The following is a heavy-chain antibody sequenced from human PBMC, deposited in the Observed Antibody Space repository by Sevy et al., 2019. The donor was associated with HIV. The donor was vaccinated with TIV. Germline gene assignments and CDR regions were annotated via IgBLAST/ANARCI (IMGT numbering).Heavy chain of an antibody. D-gene: IGHD6-13*01. CDR1: GFSFSSYS. CDR2: IGSSNSYI. V-gene: IGHV3-21*01. CDR3: ARSYSSSWYRLYYFEY. J-gene: IGHJ4*02. Sequence: GGSLRLSCAASGFSFSSYSVSWVRQAPGKGLEWVASIGSSNSYIYYADSVKGRFTISRDNAKNSMFLHMNTLRAEDTALYYCARSYSSSWYRLYYFEYWGQGTMVTISS.